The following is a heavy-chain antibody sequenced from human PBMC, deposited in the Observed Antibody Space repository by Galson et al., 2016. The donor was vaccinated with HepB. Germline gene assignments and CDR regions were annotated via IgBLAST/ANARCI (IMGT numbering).Heavy chain of an antibody. CDR2: IIPTFDTT. Sequence: SVKVSCKASRSTFSSYAISWVRQAPGQGLEWMGGIIPTFDTTKSAQKFQGRVTITADESTSTAYRELSSLRSEDTAVYYCARGPAVGYCSTGSCYSPCDYWGQGTLVTVSS. CDR3: ARGPAVGYCSTGSCYSPCDY. CDR1: RSTFSSYA. D-gene: IGHD2-15*01. J-gene: IGHJ4*02. V-gene: IGHV1-69*13.